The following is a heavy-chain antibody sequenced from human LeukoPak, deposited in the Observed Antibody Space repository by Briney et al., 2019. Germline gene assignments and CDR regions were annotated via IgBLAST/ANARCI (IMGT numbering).Heavy chain of an antibody. V-gene: IGHV7-4-1*02. CDR1: GYTFTSYA. D-gene: IGHD6-13*01. Sequence: ASVKVSCKASGYTFTSYAMNWVRQAPGQGLEWMGWINTNTGNPTYAQGFTGRFVFSLDTSVSTAYLQISSLKAEDTAVYYCAREEEVIAAANLFDYWGQGTLVTVSS. CDR3: AREEEVIAAANLFDY. J-gene: IGHJ4*02. CDR2: INTNTGNP.